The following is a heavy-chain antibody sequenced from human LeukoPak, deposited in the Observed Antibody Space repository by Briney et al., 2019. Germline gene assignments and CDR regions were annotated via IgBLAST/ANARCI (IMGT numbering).Heavy chain of an antibody. J-gene: IGHJ4*02. D-gene: IGHD3-9*01. CDR3: AKVSVPRWLSLYFFDY. V-gene: IGHV3-23*01. CDR1: GFTFSSYA. Sequence: PGRSLTLSCATSGFTFSSYATSWVRQAPGKGLELVSAISGSGGSTYYADSVKGRFTISRDNSKNTLYLQMNSLRAEDTAVYYSAKVSVPRWLSLYFFDYWGQGTLVTVSS. CDR2: ISGSGGST.